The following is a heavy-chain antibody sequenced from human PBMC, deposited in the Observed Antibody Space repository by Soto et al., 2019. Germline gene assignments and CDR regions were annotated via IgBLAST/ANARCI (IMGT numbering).Heavy chain of an antibody. CDR2: INAGKGNT. J-gene: IGHJ5*01. CDR3: ARRYNNVLTGSFGFDS. Sequence: QVPPVPSWGEVKEAGAPVKGSCQASGLIFIRFFNNLGAPAPRQGLEGMGWINAGKGNTKYSEKFQGRVAITSDTSASTVYIELSSLRSEDTAVYYCARRYNNVLTGSFGFDSWGQGTLVTVSS. D-gene: IGHD3-9*01. V-gene: IGHV1-3*01. CDR1: GLIFIRFF.